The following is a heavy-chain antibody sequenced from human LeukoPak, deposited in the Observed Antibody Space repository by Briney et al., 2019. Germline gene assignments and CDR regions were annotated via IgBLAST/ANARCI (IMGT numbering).Heavy chain of an antibody. CDR2: ISGSGGST. D-gene: IGHD6-19*01. V-gene: IGHV3-23*01. J-gene: IGHJ3*02. CDR1: GFTFSSYA. Sequence: PGGSLRLSCAASGFTFSSYAMSWVRQAPGKGLEWVSAISGSGGSTYYADSVKGRFTISRDNSKNTLYLQMNSLRAEDTAVYYRAKPSGPGWKTDAFDIWGQGTMVTVSS. CDR3: AKPSGPGWKTDAFDI.